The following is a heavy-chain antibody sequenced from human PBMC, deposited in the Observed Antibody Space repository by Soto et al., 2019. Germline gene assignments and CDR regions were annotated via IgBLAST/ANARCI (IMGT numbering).Heavy chain of an antibody. CDR3: AGGPDYGDYDA. CDR2: IRHNGDT. J-gene: IGHJ5*02. Sequence: SETLSLTCFVSGGSFSDYKWTWIRQSPEKGLEWIGEIRHNGDTNSKPSLRSRLTMSLDTSKNQFSLRLSSVTSADTAVYFCAGGPDYGDYDAWGQGTLVTVSS. D-gene: IGHD4-17*01. CDR1: GGSFSDYK. V-gene: IGHV4-34*01.